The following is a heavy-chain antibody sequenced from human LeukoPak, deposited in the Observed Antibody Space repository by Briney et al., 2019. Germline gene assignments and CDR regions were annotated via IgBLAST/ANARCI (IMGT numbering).Heavy chain of an antibody. CDR3: ARGQYSSSWDHWYFDL. J-gene: IGHJ2*01. CDR2: IYYSGST. CDR1: GGSIRSHY. D-gene: IGHD6-13*01. Sequence: SETLSLTCTVSGGSIRSHYWSWIRQPPGKGLEWIGYIYYSGSTNYNPSLKSRVTISVDTSKNQFSLKLSSVTAADTAVYYCARGQYSSSWDHWYFDLWGRGTLVPVSS. V-gene: IGHV4-59*11.